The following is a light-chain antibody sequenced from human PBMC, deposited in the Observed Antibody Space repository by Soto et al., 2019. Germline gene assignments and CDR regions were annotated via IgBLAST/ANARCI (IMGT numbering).Light chain of an antibody. CDR1: QSVTSTY. Sequence: EIVFTPPPGTLSLSPGESATLSCGSSQSVTSTYLAWYQQKPGQAPRFLVFGASIRDTGIPYRFIGSGSGTDFTLTISRLEPDDFAVYYCQHYVTSLSTFGQGTKVDI. J-gene: IGKJ1*01. V-gene: IGKV3-20*01. CDR2: GAS. CDR3: QHYVTSLST.